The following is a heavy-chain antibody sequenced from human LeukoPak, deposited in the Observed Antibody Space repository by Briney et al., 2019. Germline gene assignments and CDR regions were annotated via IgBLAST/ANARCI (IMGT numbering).Heavy chain of an antibody. CDR2: IYYSGTT. CDR3: ARSGLWFGEQPPDWFDP. Sequence: SETLSLTCTVSGGSFSSYYWNWIRQPPGKGLEWIGYIYYSGTTNYNPSLKSRVAISLDTSKTQFSLKLSSVSAADTAMYYCARSGLWFGEQPPDWFDPWGQGTLVTVSS. J-gene: IGHJ5*02. D-gene: IGHD3-10*01. CDR1: GGSFSSYY. V-gene: IGHV4-59*01.